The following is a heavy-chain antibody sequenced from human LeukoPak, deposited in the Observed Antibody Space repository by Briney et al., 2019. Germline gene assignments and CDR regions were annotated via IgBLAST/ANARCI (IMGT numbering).Heavy chain of an antibody. CDR1: GGSISSYY. CDR3: ARHGTYSGNPNWFDP. D-gene: IGHD4-23*01. V-gene: IGHV4-59*08. Sequence: PSETLSLTCTVSGGSISSYYWSWIRQPPGKGLEWIGYIYYSGSTNYNPSLKSRVTISVDTSKNQFSLKLSSVTAADTAVYYCARHGTYSGNPNWFDPWGQGTLVTVSS. J-gene: IGHJ5*02. CDR2: IYYSGST.